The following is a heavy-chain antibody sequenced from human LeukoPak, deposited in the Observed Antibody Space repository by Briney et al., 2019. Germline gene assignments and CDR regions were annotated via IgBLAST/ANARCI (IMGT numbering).Heavy chain of an antibody. CDR3: ASHSVGATYNWFDP. J-gene: IGHJ5*02. V-gene: IGHV4-4*07. D-gene: IGHD1-26*01. CDR2: IYTSGST. CDR1: GCSISSYD. Sequence: SETLTLTCTASGCSISSYDWSWIRQPAGKGLEWIGRIYTSGSTNYNPSLKSRVTMSVDTSKNQFSLKLSSVTAADTAVYYCASHSVGATYNWFDPWGQGTLVTVSS.